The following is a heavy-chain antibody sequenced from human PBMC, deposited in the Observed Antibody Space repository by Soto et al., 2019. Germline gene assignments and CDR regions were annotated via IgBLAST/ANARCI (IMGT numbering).Heavy chain of an antibody. CDR2: ISYDGSNK. D-gene: IGHD3-16*01. J-gene: IGHJ2*01. Sequence: PDKRQEWVAVISYDGSNKYYADSVKGRFTISRENSKNTLYLQMNSLRAEDTAVYYCAKFLFYAEGGIRDTVPVSAFLLNRSSDL. CDR3: AKFLFYAEGGIRDTVPVSAFLLNRSSDL. V-gene: IGHV3-30*18.